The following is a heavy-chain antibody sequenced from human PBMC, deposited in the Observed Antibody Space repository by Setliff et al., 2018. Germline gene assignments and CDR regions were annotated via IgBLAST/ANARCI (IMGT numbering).Heavy chain of an antibody. CDR1: GGPMRRISYY. Sequence: SETLSLTCTVSGGPMRRISYYWGWVRQPPGKWLEWIGTIYDSGSTYYNPSLKSRVTISVDTSKNQFSLRLSSVTAADTAVYYCARNYYDRSGYSWIDYWGQGTLVTVSS. CDR3: ARNYYDRSGYSWIDY. D-gene: IGHD3-22*01. CDR2: IYDSGST. V-gene: IGHV4-39*01. J-gene: IGHJ4*02.